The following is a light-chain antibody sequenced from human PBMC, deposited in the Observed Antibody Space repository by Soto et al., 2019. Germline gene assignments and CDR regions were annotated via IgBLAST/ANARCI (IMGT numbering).Light chain of an antibody. Sequence: QSVLTQPPSVSEAPRRRVTISCSGSSSNIGNNAVNWYQQLPGKAPKLLIYYDDLLPSGVSDRFSASKSGTSASLAISGLQSEDEADYHCAAWDARLNGYVFGSGT. J-gene: IGLJ1*01. CDR2: YDD. CDR3: AAWDARLNGYV. CDR1: SSNIGNNA. V-gene: IGLV1-36*01.